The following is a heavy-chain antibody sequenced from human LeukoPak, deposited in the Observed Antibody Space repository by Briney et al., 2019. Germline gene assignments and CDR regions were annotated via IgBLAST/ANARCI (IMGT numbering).Heavy chain of an antibody. J-gene: IGHJ4*02. Sequence: GASVKVSCKASGGTFSSYAISWVRQAPGQGLEWMGWINPYNGNRYYAKKFQDRFNMSTDTSTSTVYMDLRTLTSDDTAIYYCARFQASAYRGFDYWGQGTLITVSS. V-gene: IGHV1-18*01. CDR3: ARFQASAYRGFDY. CDR1: GGTFSSYA. CDR2: INPYNGNR. D-gene: IGHD2-21*01.